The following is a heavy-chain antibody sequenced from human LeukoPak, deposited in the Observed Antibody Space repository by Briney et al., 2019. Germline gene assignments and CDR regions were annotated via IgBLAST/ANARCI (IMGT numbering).Heavy chain of an antibody. D-gene: IGHD6-13*01. J-gene: IGHJ6*03. V-gene: IGHV1-46*01. Sequence: ASVRVSCKASGGTFSSYAISWVRQAPGQGLEWMGIINPSGGSTSYAQKFQGRVTMTRDTSTSTVYMELSSLRSEDTAVYYCARGGHSSSWLTYYYYYMDVWAKGPRSPSP. CDR2: INPSGGST. CDR3: ARGGHSSSWLTYYYYYMDV. CDR1: GGTFSSYA.